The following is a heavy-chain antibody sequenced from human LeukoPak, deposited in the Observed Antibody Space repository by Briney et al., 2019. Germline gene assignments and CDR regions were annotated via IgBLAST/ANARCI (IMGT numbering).Heavy chain of an antibody. D-gene: IGHD3-22*01. J-gene: IGHJ4*02. Sequence: SETLSLTCAVYGGSFSGYYWSWIRQPPGKGLEWIGEINHSGSTNYNPSLKSRVTISVDTSKNQFSLKLSSVTAADTAVYYCARFLTYYYDSSGYYFDYWGQGTLVTVSS. CDR1: GGSFSGYY. V-gene: IGHV4-34*01. CDR2: INHSGST. CDR3: ARFLTYYYDSSGYYFDY.